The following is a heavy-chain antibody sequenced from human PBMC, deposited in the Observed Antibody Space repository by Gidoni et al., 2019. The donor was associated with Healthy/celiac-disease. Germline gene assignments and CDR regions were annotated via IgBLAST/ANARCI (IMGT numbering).Heavy chain of an antibody. Sequence: QVQLVESGGGVVQPGGSLRLSCAASGFTFSSYGMHWVRQAPGKGLAWVAFIRYDGSNKYYADSVKGRFTIARDNSKNTLYLQMNSLRAEDTAVYYCAKVAGQTQSSSSPYFDYWGQGTLVTVSS. CDR2: IRYDGSNK. CDR1: GFTFSSYG. D-gene: IGHD6-6*01. V-gene: IGHV3-30*02. CDR3: AKVAGQTQSSSSPYFDY. J-gene: IGHJ4*02.